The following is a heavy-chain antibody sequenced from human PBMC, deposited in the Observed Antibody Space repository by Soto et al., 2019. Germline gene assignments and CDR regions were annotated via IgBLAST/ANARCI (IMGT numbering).Heavy chain of an antibody. CDR3: AKGILVKPPGTRAFDI. D-gene: IGHD6-13*01. Sequence: EVQLLESGGVLVQPGGSLRLSCAASGFTFSSYAMSWVRQAPGKGLEWVSTISSSGGSTFYADSVKGRFTISRDNSNNALSLHMNSLRDGDTAVYYCAKGILVKPPGTRAFDIWGQGTMVIVSS. CDR1: GFTFSSYA. J-gene: IGHJ3*02. V-gene: IGHV3-23*01. CDR2: ISSSGGST.